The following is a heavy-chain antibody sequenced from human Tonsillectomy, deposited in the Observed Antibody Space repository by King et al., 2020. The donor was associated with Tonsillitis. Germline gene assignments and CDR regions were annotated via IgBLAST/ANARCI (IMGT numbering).Heavy chain of an antibody. CDR1: RFTFRNYP. J-gene: IGHJ4*02. CDR3: ARATLNCLAYGGSYDC. Sequence: QLVQSGGGVVQPGRSLRLSCAASRFTFRNYPMHWVRQAPGKGLEWVAVISYDGRNKYYADSVKGRFTISRDNSKNTLYLQMNSLRAEDTAVYYCARATLNCLAYGGSYDCRGQGTLVTVSS. D-gene: IGHD4-23*01. V-gene: IGHV3-30*04. CDR2: ISYDGRNK.